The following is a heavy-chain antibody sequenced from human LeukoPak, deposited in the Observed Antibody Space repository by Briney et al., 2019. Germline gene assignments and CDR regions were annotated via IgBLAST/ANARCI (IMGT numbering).Heavy chain of an antibody. D-gene: IGHD6-13*01. Sequence: PGGSLRLSCAASGFTFSSYWMSWVRQAPGKGLEWVSYISSNGSTIYYADSVKGRFTISRDNAKNSLYLQMNSLRAEDTAVYYCARFRVLDYWGQGTLVTVSS. CDR1: GFTFSSYW. J-gene: IGHJ4*02. CDR2: ISSNGSTI. CDR3: ARFRVLDY. V-gene: IGHV3-48*04.